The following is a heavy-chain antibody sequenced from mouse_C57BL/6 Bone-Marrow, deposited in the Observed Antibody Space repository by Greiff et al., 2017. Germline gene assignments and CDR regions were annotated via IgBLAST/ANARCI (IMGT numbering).Heavy chain of an antibody. Sequence: VTLVESGGDLVKPGGSLKLSCAASGFPFSTYGMSWVCQTPDKRLDWVATISSGGSYTKYPARVQGRFTITRDNAKNTLYLQMSSLKSEDTAMYNCAREDYYGSMFADWGQGTLVTVSA. D-gene: IGHD1-1*01. CDR3: AREDYYGSMFAD. CDR1: GFPFSTYG. CDR2: ISSGGSYT. V-gene: IGHV5-6*01. J-gene: IGHJ3*01.